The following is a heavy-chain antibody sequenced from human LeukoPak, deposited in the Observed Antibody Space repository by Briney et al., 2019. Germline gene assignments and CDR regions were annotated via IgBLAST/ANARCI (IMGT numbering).Heavy chain of an antibody. CDR1: GGSFSGYY. J-gene: IGHJ4*02. Sequence: SGTPSLTCAVYGGSFSGYYWSWIRQPPGKGLEWIGEINHSGSTNYNPSLKSRVTISVDTSKNQFSLKLSSVTAADTAVYYCARGTAMSHGGGFDYWGQGTLVTVSS. CDR3: ARGTAMSHGGGFDY. CDR2: INHSGST. V-gene: IGHV4-34*01. D-gene: IGHD5-18*01.